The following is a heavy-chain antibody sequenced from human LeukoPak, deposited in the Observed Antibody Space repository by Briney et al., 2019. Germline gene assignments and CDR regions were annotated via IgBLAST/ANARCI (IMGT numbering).Heavy chain of an antibody. CDR1: GFTFSSYA. Sequence: GGSLRLSCAASGFTFSSYAMSWVHQAPGKGLEWVSAISGSGGSTYYADSVKGRFTISRDNSKNTLYLQMNSLRAEDTAVYYCAKSGYQLLYRASWFDPWGQGTLVTVSS. J-gene: IGHJ5*02. CDR2: ISGSGGST. D-gene: IGHD2-2*02. CDR3: AKSGYQLLYRASWFDP. V-gene: IGHV3-23*01.